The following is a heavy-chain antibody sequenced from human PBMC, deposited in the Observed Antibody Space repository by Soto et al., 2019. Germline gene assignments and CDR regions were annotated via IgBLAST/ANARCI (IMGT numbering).Heavy chain of an antibody. Sequence: ASVKVSCKVSGYTLTELSMHWVRQAPGKGLEWMGGFDPEDGETIYAQKFQGRVTMTEDTSTDTAYMELSSLRAEDTAVYYCARRLGSGGRYDAFDIWGQGTMVTVSS. D-gene: IGHD2-15*01. V-gene: IGHV1-24*01. CDR3: ARRLGSGGRYDAFDI. CDR1: GYTLTELS. J-gene: IGHJ3*02. CDR2: FDPEDGET.